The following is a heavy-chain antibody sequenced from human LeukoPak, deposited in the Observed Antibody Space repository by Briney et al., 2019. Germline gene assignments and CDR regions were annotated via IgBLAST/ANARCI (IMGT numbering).Heavy chain of an antibody. CDR1: GGSISNYY. D-gene: IGHD6-6*01. J-gene: IGHJ6*03. CDR2: IHYSGNT. Sequence: PSETLSLTCSVSGGSISNYYWSWIRQPPGKGLEWIAYIHYSGNTNYNPSLKSRVTISVDTSKNQFSLKLASVTAADTAVYYCAREPVYSSSLGDQDYYYYYMDVWGKGTTVTVSS. CDR3: AREPVYSSSLGDQDYYYYYMDV. V-gene: IGHV4-59*01.